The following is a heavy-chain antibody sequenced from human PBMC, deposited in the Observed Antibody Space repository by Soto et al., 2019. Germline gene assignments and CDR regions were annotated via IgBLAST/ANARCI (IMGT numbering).Heavy chain of an antibody. V-gene: IGHV4-39*01. J-gene: IGHJ4*02. CDR3: LRVGEAATRDTYSDS. D-gene: IGHD2-15*01. CDR1: GGSIDNSHSF. Sequence: SETLSLTCDVSGGSIDNSHSFCGWVRQTPGKGLEFIGSVYYSGGAYYSPPLKSRVTVSVDTSKNRRSLRVNSVTAADTAVYYCLRVGEAATRDTYSDSWGQGILVTVSS. CDR2: VYYSGGA.